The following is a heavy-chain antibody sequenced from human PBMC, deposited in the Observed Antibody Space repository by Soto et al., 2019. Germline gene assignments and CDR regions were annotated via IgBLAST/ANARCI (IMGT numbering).Heavy chain of an antibody. CDR3: TRDGRGLGRLSLFEY. J-gene: IGHJ4*02. D-gene: IGHD2-21*02. CDR2: IYSGETT. Sequence: EVQLVESGGGLIHPGGSLRLSCAASGFNVNSDYMNWVRQTPGKGLEWVASIYSGETTYYADSVRGRFTISSDKYKNTLYCQLSSLRIEDTAVYYCTRDGRGLGRLSLFEYWGQGVLVTVSS. V-gene: IGHV3-53*01. CDR1: GFNVNSDY.